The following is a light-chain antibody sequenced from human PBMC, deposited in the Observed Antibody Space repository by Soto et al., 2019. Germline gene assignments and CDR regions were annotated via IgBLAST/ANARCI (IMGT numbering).Light chain of an antibody. V-gene: IGKV3D-15*01. Sequence: EIVMTQSPATLSVSPGERATLSCWASQSVSSNLAWYQQKPGQALRLLLYDVSTRATGIPTRFSGSGSGTEFSLTISSLQSEGFAAYYCQEYNNWALTVGGGAKVEIK. CDR3: QEYNNWALT. CDR2: DVS. J-gene: IGKJ4*01. CDR1: QSVSSN.